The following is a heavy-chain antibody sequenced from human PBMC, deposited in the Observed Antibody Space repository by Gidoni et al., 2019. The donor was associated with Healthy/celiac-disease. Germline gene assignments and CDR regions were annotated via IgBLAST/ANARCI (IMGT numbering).Heavy chain of an antibody. D-gene: IGHD5-12*01. Sequence: EVQLGESGGGLVKPGGDLSVSCAAAGSTFSSYWMSWVRQAPGKGLEWVANIKHDGSEKYYVASVKCRFTISSDNAKNSLYLQMNSLRAEDTAVYYCARGGFFTDGYNQDWGQGTLVTVSS. V-gene: IGHV3-7*03. CDR3: ARGGFFTDGYNQD. J-gene: IGHJ4*02. CDR1: GSTFSSYW. CDR2: IKHDGSEK.